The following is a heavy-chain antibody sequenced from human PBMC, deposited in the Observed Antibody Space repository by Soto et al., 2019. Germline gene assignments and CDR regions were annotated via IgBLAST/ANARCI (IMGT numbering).Heavy chain of an antibody. CDR1: GYSISIGYY. CDR2: IYHSGRT. J-gene: IGHJ4*02. V-gene: IGHV4-38-2*01. CDR3: ARVDHRGYFAILTDY. D-gene: IGHD3-9*01. Sequence: PSETLSLTCGVSGYSISIGYYWGWIRQPPGKGLEWIGSIYHSGRTYYKPSLKSRVTISVDTTKNQFFLKLRSVTAADTAVYFCARVDHRGYFAILTDYWGQGTLVTVSS.